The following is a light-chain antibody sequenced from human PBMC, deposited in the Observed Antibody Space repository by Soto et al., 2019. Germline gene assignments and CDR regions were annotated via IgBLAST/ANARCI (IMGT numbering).Light chain of an antibody. CDR2: DAS. Sequence: RTESPCSIAETIGDRVTITCQASEPISNYVVWYQHKAGKAPKLLIYDASILQTGVPSRFSGSGSWTDFTFTISSLQREDFATYYRQQYDELLTLGRGTRLEIK. CDR1: EPISNY. CDR3: QQYDELLT. V-gene: IGKV1-33*01. J-gene: IGKJ5*01.